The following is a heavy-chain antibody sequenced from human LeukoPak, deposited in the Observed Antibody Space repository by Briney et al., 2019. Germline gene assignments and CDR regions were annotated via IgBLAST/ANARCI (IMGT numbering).Heavy chain of an antibody. CDR1: GFPFSIYA. D-gene: IGHD2-8*01. CDR3: ARKPHPDWSNGENWLAP. CDR2: ISSNGGNT. Sequence: GGSLRLSCAASGFPFSIYATSWVRQTPGKGLEWVSAISSNGGNTYYADSVKGRFTISRDNSMNTLYLQMNSLSVGDTAVYSCARKPHPDWSNGENWLAPWGQGTLVTVSS. J-gene: IGHJ5*02. V-gene: IGHV3-23*01.